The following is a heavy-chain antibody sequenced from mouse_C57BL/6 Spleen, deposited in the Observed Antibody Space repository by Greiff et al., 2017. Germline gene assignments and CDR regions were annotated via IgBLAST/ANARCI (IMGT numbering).Heavy chain of an antibody. CDR3: TREAPFDGYYAY. V-gene: IGHV5-9-1*02. CDR2: ISSGGDYI. D-gene: IGHD2-3*01. J-gene: IGHJ3*01. Sequence: EVKLVESGEGLVKPGGSLKLSCAASGFTFSSYAMSWVRQTPEKRLEWVAYISSGGDYIYYADTVKGRFTISRDNARNTLYLQMSSLKSEDTAMYYCTREAPFDGYYAYWGQGTLGTVSA. CDR1: GFTFSSYA.